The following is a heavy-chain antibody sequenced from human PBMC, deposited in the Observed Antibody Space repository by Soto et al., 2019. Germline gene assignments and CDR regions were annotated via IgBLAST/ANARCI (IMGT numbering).Heavy chain of an antibody. V-gene: IGHV3-23*01. CDR3: AKCAVGFDS. CDR1: GFTFSSYA. CDR2: IIGRGGST. J-gene: IGHJ4*02. Sequence: EVQLLEAGGGLVQPGGSLRLSCVASGFTFSSYAMSWVRQAPGKGLEWGSTIIGRGGSTYYADSGKGRFSFSRDNSKNTLYLQMNSLSAKDTAIYYCAKCAVGFDSWCQGALVTGSS.